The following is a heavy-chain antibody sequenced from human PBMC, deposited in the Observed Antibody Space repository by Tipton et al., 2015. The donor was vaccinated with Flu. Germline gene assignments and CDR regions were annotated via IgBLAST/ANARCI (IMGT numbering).Heavy chain of an antibody. Sequence: LRLSCRVSGDSMSSYYWTWVRQPAGKGLECLGRIYSSGNTYYSPSFKSRLTMSIDTSKKQFSLNLSSVTAADTAVYYCARGSGSGTYVIFDSWGQGTLVTVSS. CDR2: IYSSGNT. D-gene: IGHD3-10*01. J-gene: IGHJ4*02. CDR1: GDSMSSYY. V-gene: IGHV4-4*07. CDR3: ARGSGSGTYVIFDS.